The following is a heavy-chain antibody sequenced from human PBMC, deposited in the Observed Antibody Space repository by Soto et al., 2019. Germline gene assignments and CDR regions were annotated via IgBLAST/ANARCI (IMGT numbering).Heavy chain of an antibody. CDR3: AKDLAGLIVYGMDV. Sequence: GGSLRLSCAASGFTFSSYGMHWVRQAPGKGLEWVAVISYDGSNKYYADSVKGRFTISRGNSKNTLYLQMNSLRAEDTAVYYCAKDLAGLIVYGMDVWGQGTTVTVSS. CDR1: GFTFSSYG. V-gene: IGHV3-30*18. D-gene: IGHD2-21*01. CDR2: ISYDGSNK. J-gene: IGHJ6*02.